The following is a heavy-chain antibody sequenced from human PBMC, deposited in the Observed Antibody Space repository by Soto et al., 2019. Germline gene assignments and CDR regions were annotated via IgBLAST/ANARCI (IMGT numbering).Heavy chain of an antibody. CDR3: ARAWLGEGEDYYYYGMDV. CDR2: INPSGGST. Sequence: ASVKVSCXASGYTFTSYYMHWVRQAPGQGLEWMGIINPSGGSTSYAQKFQGRVTMTRDTSTSTVYMELSSLRSEDTAVYYCARAWLGEGEDYYYYGMDVWGQGTTVTVSS. J-gene: IGHJ6*02. CDR1: GYTFTSYY. D-gene: IGHD6-19*01. V-gene: IGHV1-46*01.